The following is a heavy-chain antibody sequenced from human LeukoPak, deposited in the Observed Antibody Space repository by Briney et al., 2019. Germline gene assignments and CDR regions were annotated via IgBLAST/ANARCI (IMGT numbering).Heavy chain of an antibody. D-gene: IGHD5-24*01. CDR1: GFIFSTYT. CDR3: AKKATITSRGSGWFDP. CDR2: IGGSGGSI. V-gene: IGHV3-23*01. Sequence: SLRLSCAASGFIFSTYTMNWVRQAPGRGLEWVSFIGGSGGSIYYADSVKGRFTISRDNSKNTLYLQMNSLRAEDTAVYYCAKKATITSRGSGWFDPWGQGTLVTVSS. J-gene: IGHJ5*02.